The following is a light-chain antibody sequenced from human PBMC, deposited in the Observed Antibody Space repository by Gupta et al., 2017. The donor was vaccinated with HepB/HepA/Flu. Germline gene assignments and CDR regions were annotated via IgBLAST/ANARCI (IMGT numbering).Light chain of an antibody. Sequence: DIQMTQSPSSLSASVGDRVTITCRASQSISSYLNWYQQKPGKAPKLLIYAAYNLQSGVPSRFSGSGSGKDLTLTISSRQQEDFATYYCQQSYSNPPFTFGHGTKVDVK. CDR1: QSISSY. CDR3: QQSYSNPPFT. J-gene: IGKJ3*01. V-gene: IGKV1-39*01. CDR2: AAY.